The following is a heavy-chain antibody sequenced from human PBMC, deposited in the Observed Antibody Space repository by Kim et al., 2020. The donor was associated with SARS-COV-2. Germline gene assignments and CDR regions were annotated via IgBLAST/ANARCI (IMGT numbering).Heavy chain of an antibody. Sequence: SETLSLTCTVSGGSISSGGYYWSWIRQHPGKGLEWIGYIYYSGSTYYNPSLKSRVTISVDTSKNQFSLKLSSVTAADTAVYYCARELSLVGSFDYWGQGTLVTVSS. D-gene: IGHD3-10*01. J-gene: IGHJ4*02. CDR2: IYYSGST. CDR3: ARELSLVGSFDY. CDR1: GGSISSGGYY. V-gene: IGHV4-31*03.